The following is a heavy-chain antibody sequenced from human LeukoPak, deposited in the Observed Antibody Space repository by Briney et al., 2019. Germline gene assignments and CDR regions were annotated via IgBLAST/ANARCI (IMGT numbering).Heavy chain of an antibody. D-gene: IGHD6-6*01. CDR3: ARGPYSSSSAWFDP. V-gene: IGHV1-3*01. J-gene: IGHJ5*02. CDR1: GCPFTNYA. Sequence: ASVKVSCKASGCPFTNYAYHWVRQAPGQGLEWLGWINAGNDDTKYSQKFQGRVTMTRDTSTSTVYMELSSLRSEDTAVYYCARGPYSSSSAWFDPWGQGTLVTVSS. CDR2: INAGNDDT.